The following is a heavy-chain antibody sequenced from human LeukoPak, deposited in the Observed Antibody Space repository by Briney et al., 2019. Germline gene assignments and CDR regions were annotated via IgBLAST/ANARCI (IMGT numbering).Heavy chain of an antibody. CDR1: GFTFSSYA. D-gene: IGHD3-10*01. Sequence: GGSLRLSCAASGFTFSSYAMSWVRQAPGKGLEWVSAISGSGGSTHYADSVKGRFTISRDNSKNTLYLQMNSLRAEDTAVYYCAKDLGSGSYVRPLYYYYGMDVWGQGTTVTVSS. J-gene: IGHJ6*02. CDR3: AKDLGSGSYVRPLYYYYGMDV. V-gene: IGHV3-23*01. CDR2: ISGSGGST.